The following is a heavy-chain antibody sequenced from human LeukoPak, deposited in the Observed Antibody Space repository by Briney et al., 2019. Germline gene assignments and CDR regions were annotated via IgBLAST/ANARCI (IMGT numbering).Heavy chain of an antibody. CDR2: ISAYNGNT. J-gene: IGHJ3*02. Sequence: GESLKISCKGSGYSFTSYWIGWVRQAPGQGLEWMGWISAYNGNTNYAQKLQGRVTMTTDTSTSTAYMELRSLRSDDTAVYYCARNEYSGSQVDIWGQGTMVTVSS. D-gene: IGHD1-26*01. CDR1: GYSFTSYW. CDR3: ARNEYSGSQVDI. V-gene: IGHV1-18*04.